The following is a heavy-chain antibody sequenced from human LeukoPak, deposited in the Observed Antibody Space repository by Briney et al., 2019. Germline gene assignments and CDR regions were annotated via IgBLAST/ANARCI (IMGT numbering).Heavy chain of an antibody. Sequence: SQTLSLTCAVSGGSISSGGYSWSWIRQPPGKGLEWIGYIYHSGSTYYNPSLKSRVTISVDRSKNQFSLKLSSVTAADAAVYYCARVVGGTLDYWGQGTLVTVSS. CDR1: GGSISSGGYS. CDR3: ARVVGGTLDY. V-gene: IGHV4-30-2*01. D-gene: IGHD1-14*01. CDR2: IYHSGST. J-gene: IGHJ4*02.